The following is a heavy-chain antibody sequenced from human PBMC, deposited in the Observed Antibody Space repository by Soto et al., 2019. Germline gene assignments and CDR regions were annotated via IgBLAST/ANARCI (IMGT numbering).Heavy chain of an antibody. CDR3: ARDFGDYNFDY. CDR1: GGSSSSSSYY. Sequence: SETLSLTCTVSGGSSSSSSYYWGWIRQPQGKGLEWIGNIYYSGSTYYNPSLKSRVTISVDTSKNQFSLKLSSVTAADTAVFYCARDFGDYNFDYWGQGTLVTVS. V-gene: IGHV4-39*02. J-gene: IGHJ4*02. CDR2: IYYSGST. D-gene: IGHD4-17*01.